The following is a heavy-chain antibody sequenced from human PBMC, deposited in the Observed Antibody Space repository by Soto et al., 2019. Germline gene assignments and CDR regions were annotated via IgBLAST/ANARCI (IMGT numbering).Heavy chain of an antibody. CDR2: IMPLYAKP. D-gene: IGHD7-27*01. V-gene: IGHV1-69*01. Sequence: QVQLVQSGAAVKKPGSSVKVSCKASGGTFNTYTISWVRQVPGQGLAWLGGIMPLYAKPIYAQPFLGRLTIAADEHTSTVYMELSSLRSEDTALYYGASLNNWGSGDGRIDVWGRGTAVSVSS. CDR3: ASLNNWGSGDGRIDV. CDR1: GGTFNTYT. J-gene: IGHJ6*02.